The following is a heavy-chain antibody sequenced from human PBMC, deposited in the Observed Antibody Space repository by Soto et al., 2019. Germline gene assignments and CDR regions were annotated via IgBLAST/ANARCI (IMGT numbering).Heavy chain of an antibody. D-gene: IGHD1-26*01. V-gene: IGHV3-23*01. CDR3: AKVPVGARGRFDY. Sequence: AQRLESGGGLVQPGGSLRLSCAGSGFTFSNYAMSWVRQAPGKGLAWVSAISGSGGSTYYADTVKGRFTSSRDNSKNTLYLQMNSLRAEYTALYYCAKVPVGARGRFDYWGQGTLVTVSS. CDR1: GFTFSNYA. CDR2: ISGSGGST. J-gene: IGHJ4*02.